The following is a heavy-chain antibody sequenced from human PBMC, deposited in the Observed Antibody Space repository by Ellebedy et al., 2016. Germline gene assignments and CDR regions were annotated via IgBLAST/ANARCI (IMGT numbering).Heavy chain of an antibody. Sequence: GGSLRLSXATSGFTFSNYAMSWARQAPGKGLEWVSGISGSGGRTYHADSVKGRFTISRDNFKNTLYLEMNSLRAEDTAVYYCAKDDGYSLDYWGQGTLITVSS. CDR2: ISGSGGRT. D-gene: IGHD5-18*01. CDR3: AKDDGYSLDY. CDR1: GFTFSNYA. J-gene: IGHJ4*02. V-gene: IGHV3-23*01.